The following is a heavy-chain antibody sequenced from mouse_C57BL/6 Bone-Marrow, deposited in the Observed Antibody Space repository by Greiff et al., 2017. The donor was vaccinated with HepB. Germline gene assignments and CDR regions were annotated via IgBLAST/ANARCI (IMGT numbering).Heavy chain of an antibody. V-gene: IGHV1-4*01. J-gene: IGHJ2*01. CDR2: INPSSGYT. D-gene: IGHD3-3*01. CDR3: ARWEGPRGDY. Sequence: QVQLQQSGAELARPGASVKMSCKASGYTFTSYTMHWVKQRPGQGLEWIGYINPSSGYTKYNQKFKDKATLTADKSSSTAYMQLSSLTSEDAAVYYCARWEGPRGDYWGQGTTLTVSS. CDR1: GYTFTSYT.